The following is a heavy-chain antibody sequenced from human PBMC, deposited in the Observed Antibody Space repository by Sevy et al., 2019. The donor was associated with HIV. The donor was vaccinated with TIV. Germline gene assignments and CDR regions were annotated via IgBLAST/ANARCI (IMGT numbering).Heavy chain of an antibody. CDR3: ARAGSIAAIHYYYYYMDV. V-gene: IGHV4-4*07. CDR2: IYTSGST. Sequence: SETLSLTCTVSGGSISSYYWSWIRQPAGKGLEWIGRIYTSGSTNYNPSLKSRVTMSVDTSKNQFSLKLGSVTAADTAVYYCARAGSIAAIHYYYYYMDVWGKGTTVTVSS. D-gene: IGHD6-25*01. J-gene: IGHJ6*03. CDR1: GGSISSYY.